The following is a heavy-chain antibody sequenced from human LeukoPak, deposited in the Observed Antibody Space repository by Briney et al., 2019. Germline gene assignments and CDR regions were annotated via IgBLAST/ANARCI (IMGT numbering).Heavy chain of an antibody. J-gene: IGHJ4*02. CDR2: ISGSGGTT. D-gene: IGHD6-19*01. Sequence: GGSLRLSCEASGFIFSRYGMTWVRQAPGKGLEWVSAISGSGGTTYYADSVKGRFTISRDNPKNTLYLQITSLRAEDTGVYYCAKDHLPGIVVADRDYWGQGTLVTVSS. V-gene: IGHV3-23*01. CDR1: GFIFSRYG. CDR3: AKDHLPGIVVADRDY.